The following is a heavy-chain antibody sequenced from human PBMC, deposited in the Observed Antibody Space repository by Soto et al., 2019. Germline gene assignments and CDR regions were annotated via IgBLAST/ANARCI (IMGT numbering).Heavy chain of an antibody. V-gene: IGHV4-59*01. CDR1: GGSTSSYS. Sequence: SETLSLTCTVSGGSTSSYSWSWIRQPPGKGLEWIGYMFYSGSTEYNPSLKSRVTISVDTSKNQFSLNLRSVTAADTATYYCAVTPRYCSGGSCSPAHCLDIWGQGRMVTVSS. J-gene: IGHJ3*02. D-gene: IGHD2-15*01. CDR2: MFYSGST. CDR3: AVTPRYCSGGSCSPAHCLDI.